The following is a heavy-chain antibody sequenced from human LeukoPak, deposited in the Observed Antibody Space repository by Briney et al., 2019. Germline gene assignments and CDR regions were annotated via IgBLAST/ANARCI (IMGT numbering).Heavy chain of an antibody. D-gene: IGHD2-2*01. CDR2: IYPGDSDT. CDR1: GYSFTSYW. CDR3: ARQASPNQYCSSTSCPYYFDY. V-gene: IGHV5-51*01. J-gene: IGHJ4*02. Sequence: GESLKISCKGSGYSFTSYWIGWVRQMPGKGLEWMGIIYPGDSDTRDSPSLQGQVTVSADKSISTAYQQWSSLKASDTAMYYCARQASPNQYCSSTSCPYYFDYWGQGTLVTVSS.